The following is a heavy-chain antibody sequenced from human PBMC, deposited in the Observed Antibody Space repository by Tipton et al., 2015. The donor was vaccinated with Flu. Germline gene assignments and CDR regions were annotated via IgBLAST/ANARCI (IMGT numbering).Heavy chain of an antibody. CDR1: GGSFSGYY. J-gene: IGHJ6*02. D-gene: IGHD3-9*01. V-gene: IGHV4-34*01. Sequence: TLSLTCAVYGGSFSGYYWSWIRQPPGKGLEWIGEINHSGSTNYNPSLKSRVTISVDTSKNQFSLKLGSVTAADTAVYYCARDLAYYDILTGYQGYYYYGMDVWGQGTTVTVSS. CDR3: ARDLAYYDILTGYQGYYYYGMDV. CDR2: INHSGST.